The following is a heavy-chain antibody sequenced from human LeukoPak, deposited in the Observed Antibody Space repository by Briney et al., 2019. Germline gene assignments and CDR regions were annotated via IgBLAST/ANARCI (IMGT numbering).Heavy chain of an antibody. CDR2: ISSNGGST. V-gene: IGHV3-64*01. J-gene: IGHJ6*02. D-gene: IGHD5-18*01. CDR3: ARDTYSYGSYYYYGMDV. CDR1: GFTFSSYA. Sequence: GGSLRLSCAAPGFTFSSYAMHWVRQAPGKGLEYVSAISSNGGSTYYANSVKGRFTISRDNSKNTLYLQMGSLRAEDMAVYYCARDTYSYGSYYYYGMDVWGQGTTVTVSS.